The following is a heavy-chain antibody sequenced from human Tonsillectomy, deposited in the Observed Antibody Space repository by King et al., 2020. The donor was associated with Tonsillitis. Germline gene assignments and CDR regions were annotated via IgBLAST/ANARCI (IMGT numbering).Heavy chain of an antibody. D-gene: IGHD4-17*01. Sequence: QLQESGPGLVKPSGTLSLMCAVSGYSISSDYYWGWIRQPPGKGLEWIGSIYHSGSTYHNPSLKSRVTVSVDTSKNQFSLKLSPVTAACTAVYYCARDPPPRYGKKVPRAFDIWGQGTMVRVSS. CDR3: ARDPPPRYGKKVPRAFDI. V-gene: IGHV4-38-2*02. CDR1: GYSISSDYY. J-gene: IGHJ3*02. CDR2: IYHSGST.